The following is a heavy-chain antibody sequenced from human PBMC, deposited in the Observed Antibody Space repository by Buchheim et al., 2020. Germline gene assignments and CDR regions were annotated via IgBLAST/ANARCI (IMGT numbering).Heavy chain of an antibody. D-gene: IGHD1-26*01. CDR3: ARHLTGSGSDY. V-gene: IGHV4-59*01. CDR1: GGSMSRYY. J-gene: IGHJ4*02. CDR2: IYYSGTT. Sequence: QVQLQESGPGLVAPSETLSLTCNVSGGSMSRYYWSWIRQPPGKGLEWIGYIYYSGTTNYNPFLKSRVTISIDRSQTEFSLNLNYVTAADTAVYYCARHLTGSGSDYWGQGTL.